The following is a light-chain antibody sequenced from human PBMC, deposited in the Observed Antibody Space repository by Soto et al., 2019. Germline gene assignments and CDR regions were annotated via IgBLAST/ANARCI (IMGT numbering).Light chain of an antibody. Sequence: QSALTQPPSASGTPGQRVTISCSGGSSNIGTNAVNWYQQLPGTAPKLLIYNNNQRPSGVLDRFSGSKFGTSASLAISGLQSEDEADYYCAAWDDSLNGYVFGTGTKVTVL. J-gene: IGLJ1*01. CDR2: NNN. V-gene: IGLV1-44*01. CDR1: SSNIGTNA. CDR3: AAWDDSLNGYV.